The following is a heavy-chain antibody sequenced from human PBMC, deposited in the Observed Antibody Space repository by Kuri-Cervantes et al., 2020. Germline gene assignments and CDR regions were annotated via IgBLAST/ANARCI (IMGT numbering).Heavy chain of an antibody. CDR1: GFTFSSYA. J-gene: IGHJ6*04. Sequence: GGSLRLSCAASGFTFSSYAMSWVRQAPGKGLEWVSAISGSGGSTYYADSVKGRFTISRDNSKNTLYLQMNSLRAEDTAVYYCVRPGVTIFGVVIYDAFDIWGKGTTVTVSS. D-gene: IGHD3-3*01. CDR2: ISGSGGST. V-gene: IGHV3-23*01. CDR3: VRPGVTIFGVVIYDAFDI.